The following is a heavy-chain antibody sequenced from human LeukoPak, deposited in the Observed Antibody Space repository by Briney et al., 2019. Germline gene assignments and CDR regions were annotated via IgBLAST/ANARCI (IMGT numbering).Heavy chain of an antibody. J-gene: IGHJ4*02. CDR1: GFTFDDYA. Sequence: GGSLRLSCAASGFTFDDYAMHWVRQAPGKGLEWVSGISWNSGSIGYADSVKGRFTISRDNAKNSLYLQMNSLRAEDTALYYCARDRYYGSGSGLDYWGQGTLVTVSS. CDR3: ARDRYYGSGSGLDY. D-gene: IGHD3-10*01. V-gene: IGHV3-9*01. CDR2: ISWNSGSI.